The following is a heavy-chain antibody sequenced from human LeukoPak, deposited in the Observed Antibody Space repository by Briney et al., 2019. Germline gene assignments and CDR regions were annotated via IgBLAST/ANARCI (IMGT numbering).Heavy chain of an antibody. CDR2: INHSGST. CDR1: GFTFSSYS. V-gene: IGHV4-34*01. J-gene: IGHJ4*02. CDR3: ARNYGSGSRHPHFDY. D-gene: IGHD3-10*01. Sequence: GSLRLSCAASGFTFSSYSMNWVRQPPGKGLEWIGEINHSGSTNYNPSLKSRVTISVDTSKNQFSLKLSSVTAADTAVYYCARNYGSGSRHPHFDYWGQGTLVTVSS.